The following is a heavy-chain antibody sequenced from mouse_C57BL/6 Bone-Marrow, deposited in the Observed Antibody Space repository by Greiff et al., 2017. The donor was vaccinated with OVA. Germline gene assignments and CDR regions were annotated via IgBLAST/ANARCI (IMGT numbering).Heavy chain of an antibody. CDR1: GYTFTSYW. D-gene: IGHD1-1*01. CDR3: ARGATVVAPYAMDY. J-gene: IGHJ4*01. V-gene: IGHV1-69*01. CDR2: LDPSDSYT. Sequence: VQLQQPGAELVMPGASVKLSCKASGYTFTSYWMHWVKQRPGQGLEWIGELDPSDSYTNYNQKFKGKSTLTVDKSSSTAYMQLSSLTSEDSAVYYCARGATVVAPYAMDYWGQGTSVTVSS.